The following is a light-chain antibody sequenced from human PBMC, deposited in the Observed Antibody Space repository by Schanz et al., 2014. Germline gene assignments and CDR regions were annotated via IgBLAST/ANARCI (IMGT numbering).Light chain of an antibody. Sequence: QSALTQPASVSGSPGQSITISCTGTSSDIGAYNYVSWYQQFPDKTPKLMIRDVNYRPSGVSNRFSGSKSGNTASLTISGLQAKDEAYYYCSSYSTSSTLLFGGGTKLTVL. CDR3: SSYSTSSTLL. CDR1: SSDIGAYNY. V-gene: IGLV2-14*01. CDR2: DVN. J-gene: IGLJ2*01.